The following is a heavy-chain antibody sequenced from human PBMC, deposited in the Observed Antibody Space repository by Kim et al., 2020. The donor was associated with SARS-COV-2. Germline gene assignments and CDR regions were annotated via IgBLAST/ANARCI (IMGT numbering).Heavy chain of an antibody. V-gene: IGHV3-30*18. D-gene: IGHD6-13*01. CDR2: ISYDGSNK. CDR3: ANSSSLDY. Sequence: GGSLRLSCAASGFTFSSYGMHWVRQAPGKGLEWVAVISYDGSNKYYADSVKGRFTISRDNSKNTLYLQMNSLRAEDTAVYYCANSSSLDYWGQGTLVTVSS. J-gene: IGHJ4*02. CDR1: GFTFSSYG.